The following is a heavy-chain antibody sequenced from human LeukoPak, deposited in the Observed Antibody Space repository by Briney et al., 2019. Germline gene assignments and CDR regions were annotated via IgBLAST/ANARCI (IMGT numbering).Heavy chain of an antibody. V-gene: IGHV3-7*01. CDR1: GFTFSNYW. CDR3: ATPASRTVDC. CDR2: IKEDGSEK. D-gene: IGHD1-1*01. Sequence: PGGSLRLSCAASGFTFSNYWMSWVRQAPGMGLEWVATIKEDGSEKYYVDSVKGRFTISRDNAKNSLYLQMNSLRAEDTAVYYCATPASRTVDCWGQGTLVTVSS. J-gene: IGHJ4*02.